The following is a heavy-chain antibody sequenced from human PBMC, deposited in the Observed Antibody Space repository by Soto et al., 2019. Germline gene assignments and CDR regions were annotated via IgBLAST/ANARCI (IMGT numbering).Heavy chain of an antibody. CDR2: IYHSGTT. D-gene: IGHD3-10*01. Sequence: SETLSLTCAVSGYSISSGYYWGWIRQPPGKGLEWIGSIYHSGTTYYNPSLKSRVTISIDTSNNQFSLKLTSVTAADTAVYYCARSLFSASWFAGYWGQGTPVTVSS. CDR3: ARSLFSASWFAGY. V-gene: IGHV4-38-2*01. CDR1: GYSISSGYY. J-gene: IGHJ4*02.